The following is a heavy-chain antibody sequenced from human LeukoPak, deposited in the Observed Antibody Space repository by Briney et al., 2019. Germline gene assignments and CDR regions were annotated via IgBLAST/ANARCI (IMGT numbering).Heavy chain of an antibody. CDR1: GFTFSSYG. V-gene: IGHV3-30*02. D-gene: IGHD3-10*01. CDR2: IRYDGSNK. J-gene: IGHJ4*02. Sequence: GGSLRLSCAASGFTFSSYGMHWVRQAPGKGLEWVAFIRYDGSNKYYADSVKGRFTISRDNSKNTLYLQMNSLRAEDTAVYYCARSGRGPRGLSHYFFDYWGQGTLVTVSS. CDR3: ARSGRGPRGLSHYFFDY.